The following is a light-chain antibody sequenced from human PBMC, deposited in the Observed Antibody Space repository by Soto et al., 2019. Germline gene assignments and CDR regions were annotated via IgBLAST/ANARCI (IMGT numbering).Light chain of an antibody. V-gene: IGLV2-14*03. Sequence: QSALTQPASVSGSPGQSITISCSGTSSDLGDHDDVSWSQQHPGKVPKLLLYGVTDRASGVSDRFSGFKSGNVASLTISGLQAEDEADYYCCSYTSDLTPYVFGTGTKGTV. J-gene: IGLJ1*01. CDR3: CSYTSDLTPYV. CDR1: SSDLGDHDD. CDR2: GVT.